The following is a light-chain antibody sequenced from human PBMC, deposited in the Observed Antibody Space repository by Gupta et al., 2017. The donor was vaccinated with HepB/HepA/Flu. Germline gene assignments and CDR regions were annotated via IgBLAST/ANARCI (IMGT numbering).Light chain of an antibody. V-gene: IGLV2-23*02. CDR3: CSSAGRIWV. Sequence: QSALTQPASVSGSPGQSITISCTGTSSDVGSYNLVSWYQQHPAKAPQLVSYEVSKRPAGVSNLVSGSKSGTTAPPKSSGLQSEDDADEYYCSSAGRIWVFGGGTKLTVL. J-gene: IGLJ2*01. CDR1: SSDVGSYNL. CDR2: EVS.